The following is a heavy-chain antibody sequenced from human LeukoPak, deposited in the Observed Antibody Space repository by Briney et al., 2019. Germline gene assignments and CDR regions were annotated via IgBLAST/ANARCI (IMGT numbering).Heavy chain of an antibody. CDR3: ARVSMVRGVIGY. V-gene: IGHV3-74*01. J-gene: IGHJ4*02. Sequence: GGSLRLSCAASGFTFSSYWMHWVRQAPGKGLAWVSRINSDGSSTSYADSVKGRFTISRDNAKNTLYLQMNSLRAEDTAVYYCARVSMVRGVIGYWGQGTLVTVSS. CDR2: INSDGSST. CDR1: GFTFSSYW. D-gene: IGHD3-10*01.